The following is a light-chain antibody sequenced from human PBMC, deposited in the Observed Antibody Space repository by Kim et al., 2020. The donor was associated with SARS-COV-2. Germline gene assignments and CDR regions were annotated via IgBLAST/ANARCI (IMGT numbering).Light chain of an antibody. J-gene: IGLJ1*01. CDR2: EVN. CDR3: TSYAGSNNLDV. Sequence: QSVTISCTGTSRDIGAYKYVSWYQQHPGKAPELMIYEVNRRPSGVPDRFSGAKSGNTASLTVSGLQAEDEADYYCTSYAGSNNLDVFGTGTKVTVL. CDR1: SRDIGAYKY. V-gene: IGLV2-8*01.